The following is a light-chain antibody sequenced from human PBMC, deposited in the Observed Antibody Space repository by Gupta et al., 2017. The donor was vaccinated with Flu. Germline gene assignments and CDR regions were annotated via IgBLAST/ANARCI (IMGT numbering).Light chain of an antibody. CDR3: QHYYVVPIA. J-gene: IGKJ5*01. V-gene: IGKV1-33*01. CDR1: RDIINF. CDR2: DAS. Sequence: IQMTQSPSSLSGSVGDRVTITCQASRDIINFLNWYHQKPGKAPKLLIYDASTLETGVPSRFSWTRSGTHFTLTIDNLQPEDGGMYFCQHYYVVPIAFGQGTRL.